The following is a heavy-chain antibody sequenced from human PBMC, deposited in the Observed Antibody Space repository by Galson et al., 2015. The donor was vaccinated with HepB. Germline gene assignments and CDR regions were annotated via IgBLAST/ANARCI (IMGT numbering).Heavy chain of an antibody. J-gene: IGHJ5*02. Sequence: CAISGDSVSSNSAAWNWIRQSPSRGLEWLGRTYYRSKWYNDYAVSVKSRLTINPDTSKNQFSLQLNSVTPEDTAVYYCARGSSGWDVLNWFDPWGQGTLVTVSS. D-gene: IGHD6-19*01. CDR1: GDSVSSNSAA. CDR3: ARGSSGWDVLNWFDP. V-gene: IGHV6-1*01. CDR2: TYYRSKWYN.